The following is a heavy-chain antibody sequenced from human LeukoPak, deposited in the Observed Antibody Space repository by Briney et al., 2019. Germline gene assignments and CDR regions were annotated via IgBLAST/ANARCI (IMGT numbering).Heavy chain of an antibody. CDR3: ARIERAGSGYYYFDY. J-gene: IGHJ4*02. V-gene: IGHV3-11*01. CDR1: GFTFSDYY. D-gene: IGHD3-22*01. Sequence: GGFLRLSCAASGFTFSDYYMSWIRQAPGKGLEWVSYISSSGSTIYYADSVKGRFTISRDNAKNSLYLQMNSLRAEDTAVYYCARIERAGSGYYYFDYWGQGTLVTVSS. CDR2: ISSSGSTI.